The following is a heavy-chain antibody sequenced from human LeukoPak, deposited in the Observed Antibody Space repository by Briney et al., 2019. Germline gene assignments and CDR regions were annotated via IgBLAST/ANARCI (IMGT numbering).Heavy chain of an antibody. CDR3: AKMRGQYYHSYYMDA. V-gene: IGHV3-23*01. CDR1: GFIFSSYA. Sequence: GGSLRLSCAASGFIFSSYAMSWVRQAPGKGLEWVSYGGSGGSTFYADSVKGRFTVSRDNSKSTLYLQMNSLTAEDTAVYYCAKMRGQYYHSYYMDAWGKGTTVTVSS. J-gene: IGHJ6*03. CDR2: GGSGGST.